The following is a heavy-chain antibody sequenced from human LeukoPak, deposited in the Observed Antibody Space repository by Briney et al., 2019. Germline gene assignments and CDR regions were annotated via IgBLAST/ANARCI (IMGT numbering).Heavy chain of an antibody. V-gene: IGHV4-39*01. Sequence: SETLSLTCTVSGGSTSSSSYYWGWIRQPPGKGLEWIGSIYYSGSTYYNPSLKSRVTISVDTSKNQFSLKLSSVTAADTAVYYCARLRWDFDPWGQGTLVTVSS. D-gene: IGHD4-23*01. J-gene: IGHJ5*02. CDR1: GGSTSSSSYY. CDR3: ARLRWDFDP. CDR2: IYYSGST.